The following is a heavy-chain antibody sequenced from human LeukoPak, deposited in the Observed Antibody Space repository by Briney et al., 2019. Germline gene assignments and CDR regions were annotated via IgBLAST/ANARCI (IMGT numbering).Heavy chain of an antibody. CDR2: FDPEDGET. CDR3: ATEYVPFRRGDFHFDY. J-gene: IGHJ4*02. D-gene: IGHD2-21*02. V-gene: IGHV1-24*01. Sequence: GASVRVSCKVSGYTLTELSMHWVRQAPGKGLEWMGGFDPEDGETIYAQKFQGRVTMTEDTSTDTAYMELSSLRSEDTAVYYCATEYVPFRRGDFHFDYWGQGTLVTVSS. CDR1: GYTLTELS.